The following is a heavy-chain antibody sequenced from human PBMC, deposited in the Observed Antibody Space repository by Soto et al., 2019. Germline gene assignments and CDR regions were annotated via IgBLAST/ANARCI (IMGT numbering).Heavy chain of an antibody. D-gene: IGHD2-2*01. CDR3: ARGRREQLIRSTFDWFDP. V-gene: IGHV4-34*01. CDR2: INHAGST. CDR1: GGSFSAYY. J-gene: IGHJ5*02. Sequence: SETLSLTCAVYGGSFSAYYWNWIRQPPGKGLEWIGEINHAGSTNYNPSLKSRATMSLDTSKNQFSLRLSSVTAADTAVYSCARGRREQLIRSTFDWFDPWGQGILVTVSS.